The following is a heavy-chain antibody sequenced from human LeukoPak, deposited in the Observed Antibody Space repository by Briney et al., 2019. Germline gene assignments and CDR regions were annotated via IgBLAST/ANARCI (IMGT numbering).Heavy chain of an antibody. D-gene: IGHD6-19*01. CDR3: ARPSGAGHYGRFVY. CDR1: GFTFSSYS. Sequence: GGSLTLSCAASGFTFSSYSMSWVRQAPGKGLEWVSLVRGSGDRTYYADSVKGRFTISRDNSKDTVYLQMKSLRAEDTALYYCARPSGAGHYGRFVYWGQGTLVTLPS. J-gene: IGHJ4*02. CDR2: VRGSGDRT. V-gene: IGHV3-23*01.